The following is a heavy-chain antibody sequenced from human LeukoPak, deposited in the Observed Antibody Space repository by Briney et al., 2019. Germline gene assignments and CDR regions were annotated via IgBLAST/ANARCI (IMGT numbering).Heavy chain of an antibody. CDR1: GFTFSDYS. V-gene: IGHV3-11*05. D-gene: IGHD1-26*01. Sequence: PGGSLRLSCAASGFTFSDYSMSWIRQAPGKGLEWLSYMSSSSRYTNYADSVKGRFTIPRDNAKNSLYLQMNSLRAEDTAVHYCARDRTHSGSYSLSYWGQGTLVTVSS. CDR3: ARDRTHSGSYSLSY. CDR2: MSSSSRYT. J-gene: IGHJ4*02.